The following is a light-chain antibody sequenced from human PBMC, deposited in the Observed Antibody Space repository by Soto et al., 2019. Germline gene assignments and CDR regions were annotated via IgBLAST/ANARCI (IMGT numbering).Light chain of an antibody. V-gene: IGKV3-15*01. CDR2: GAS. Sequence: EIVMTQSPATLSVSPGERATLSCRASQSVSRNLAWYQQNPGQAPRLHIYGASTSATGIPARFSGSRSGTEFTLTISSLQSEDFAVYYCQQYNNWPRTFGQGTKVDIK. CDR1: QSVSRN. CDR3: QQYNNWPRT. J-gene: IGKJ1*01.